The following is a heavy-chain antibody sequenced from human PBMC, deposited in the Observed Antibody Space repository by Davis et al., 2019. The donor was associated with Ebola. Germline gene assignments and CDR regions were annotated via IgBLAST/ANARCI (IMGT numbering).Heavy chain of an antibody. CDR1: GFTFTGYW. V-gene: IGHV3-7*01. D-gene: IGHD3-10*01. CDR2: INQYGNER. CDR3: ARDGGDSGIRFDS. Sequence: PGGSLRLSCAASGFTFTGYWMGWVRQAPGTGLEWVANINQYGNERYYVDSVKGRFTISRDSAKNSLFLQMNNLRAEETAVYYCARDGGDSGIRFDSWGQGTLVTVSS. J-gene: IGHJ4*02.